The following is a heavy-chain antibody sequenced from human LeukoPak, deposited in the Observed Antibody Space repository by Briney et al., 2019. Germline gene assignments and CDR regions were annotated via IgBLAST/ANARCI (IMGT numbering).Heavy chain of an antibody. J-gene: IGHJ4*02. Sequence: GGSLRLSCAASGFTFSSYGMHWVRQAPGKGLEWVSSISFAGSISYADSVKGRFTISRDCAKNSLYLQMYSLGAEDTAVYYCARAPPGAYSSSEFDYWGQGTLVTVSS. CDR3: ARAPPGAYSSSEFDY. CDR2: ISFAGSI. V-gene: IGHV3-21*04. CDR1: GFTFSSYG. D-gene: IGHD6-13*01.